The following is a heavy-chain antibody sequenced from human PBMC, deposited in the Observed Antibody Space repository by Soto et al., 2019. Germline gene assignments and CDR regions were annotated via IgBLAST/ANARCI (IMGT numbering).Heavy chain of an antibody. D-gene: IGHD6-19*01. Sequence: EVQLVESGGGLVQPGGSLSLSCEASGITVSSNFMTWVRQAPGKGLEWVSVIHSGGSTYSANSVKGRITISRDNSKNTVYLQMNSLRAEDTAVFYCARLVAAVPGHYYFDYWGQGTLVTVSS. CDR3: ARLVAAVPGHYYFDY. V-gene: IGHV3-66*04. CDR2: IHSGGST. J-gene: IGHJ4*02. CDR1: GITVSSNF.